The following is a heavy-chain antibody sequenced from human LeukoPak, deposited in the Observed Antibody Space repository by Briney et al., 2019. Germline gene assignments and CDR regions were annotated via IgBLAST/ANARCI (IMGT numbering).Heavy chain of an antibody. Sequence: PEGSLRLSCAASGFTFSSYAMSWVRQAPGKGLEWVSAISGSGGSTYYADSVKGRFTISRDNSKNTLYLQMNSLRAEDTAVYYCAGDTEGLLHSSSWYGVDYWGQGTLVTVSS. V-gene: IGHV3-23*01. CDR2: ISGSGGST. CDR1: GFTFSSYA. J-gene: IGHJ4*02. CDR3: AGDTEGLLHSSSWYGVDY. D-gene: IGHD6-13*01.